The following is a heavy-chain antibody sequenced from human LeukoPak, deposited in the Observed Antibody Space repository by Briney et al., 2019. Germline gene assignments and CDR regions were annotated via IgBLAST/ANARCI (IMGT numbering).Heavy chain of an antibody. D-gene: IGHD6-19*01. Sequence: GGSLRLSCAASGFTFSNYWMHWVRHAPGKGLVWVSRINSDGSSTNYADSVKGRFTISRDNAKNTLYLQMNSLRAEDTAVYYCGRISSGWYSPFDYWGQGTLVTVSS. CDR1: GFTFSNYW. V-gene: IGHV3-74*01. J-gene: IGHJ4*02. CDR2: INSDGSST. CDR3: GRISSGWYSPFDY.